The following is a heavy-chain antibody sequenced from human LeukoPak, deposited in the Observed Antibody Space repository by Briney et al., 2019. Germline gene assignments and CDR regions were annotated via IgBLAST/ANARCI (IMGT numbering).Heavy chain of an antibody. Sequence: PSETLSLTCTVSGGSITSGGYSWNWIRQPAGKGLEWIGRLYASGSANYNPSLKGRVTFSVDTYKNHFSLNLSSVTAADTAVYYCARDLEHCDSTSCHHWFDPWGQGTLVTVSS. CDR1: GGSITSGGYS. J-gene: IGHJ5*02. V-gene: IGHV4-61*02. CDR3: ARDLEHCDSTSCHHWFDP. D-gene: IGHD2-2*01. CDR2: LYASGSA.